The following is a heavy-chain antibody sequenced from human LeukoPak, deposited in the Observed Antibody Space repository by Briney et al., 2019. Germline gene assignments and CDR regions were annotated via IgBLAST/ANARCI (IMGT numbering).Heavy chain of an antibody. D-gene: IGHD6-13*01. CDR2: ITGSGDTT. CDR3: VKDYSTIAAAANPLFDY. CDR1: GFTFSIYA. Sequence: GGSLRLSCAASGFTFSIYAVTWVRQAPGKGREWVSGITGSGDTTFYADSVKGRFTISRDNSKNTLYLQMHSLRAEDTAVYYCVKDYSTIAAAANPLFDYWGQGALVTVSS. J-gene: IGHJ4*02. V-gene: IGHV3-23*01.